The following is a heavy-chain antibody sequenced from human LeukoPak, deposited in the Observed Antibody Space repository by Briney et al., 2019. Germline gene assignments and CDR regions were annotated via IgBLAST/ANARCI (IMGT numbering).Heavy chain of an antibody. CDR2: IYYSGST. D-gene: IGHD3-10*01. CDR1: GGSISSYY. Sequence: PSKTLSLTCTVSGGSISSYYWSWIRQPPGKGLEWIGYIYYSGSTNYNPSLKSRVTISVDTSKNQFSLKLSSVTAADTAVYYCARVITMVRGVILYYSDYWGQGTLVTVSS. V-gene: IGHV4-59*01. J-gene: IGHJ4*02. CDR3: ARVITMVRGVILYYSDY.